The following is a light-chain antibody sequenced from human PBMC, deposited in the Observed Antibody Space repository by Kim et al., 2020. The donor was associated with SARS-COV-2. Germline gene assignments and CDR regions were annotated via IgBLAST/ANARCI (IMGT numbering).Light chain of an antibody. Sequence: DIQMTQSPSSLSASVGDRVTITCRTSQNINSHLNWYHQKPGRAPKLLIYAASTLQGGVPSRFSGGGSETDFTLTISSLQPEVFATYFCQQTYISPFTFGPGTKVDIK. CDR2: AAS. J-gene: IGKJ3*01. CDR3: QQTYISPFT. CDR1: QNINSH. V-gene: IGKV1-39*01.